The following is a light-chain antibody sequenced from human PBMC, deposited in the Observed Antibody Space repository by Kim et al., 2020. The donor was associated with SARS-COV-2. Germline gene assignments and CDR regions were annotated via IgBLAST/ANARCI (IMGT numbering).Light chain of an antibody. J-gene: IGKJ2*03. CDR2: WDS. CDR3: HEYYSSPTS. CDR1: QTISYNTNMKID. Sequence: ANLNDESSQTISYNTNMKIDLAWYQHNPGLPPRFLIYWDSTRESVVPDQVSGGGSGTVFTLTICSLQAEDVAVYYCHEYYSSPTSFCQGTKLEI. V-gene: IGKV4-1*01.